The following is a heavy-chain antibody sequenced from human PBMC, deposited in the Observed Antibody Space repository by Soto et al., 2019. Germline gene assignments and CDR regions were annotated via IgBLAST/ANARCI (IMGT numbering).Heavy chain of an antibody. Sequence: SGFTFSSYGMHWVRQAPGKGLEWVAVIWYDGSNKYYADSVKGRFTISRDNSKNTLYLQMNSLRAEDTAVYYCARDGGYGSGSTSYYYYYYMDVWGKGTTVTVSS. CDR3: ARDGGYGSGSTSYYYYYYMDV. V-gene: IGHV3-33*01. D-gene: IGHD3-10*01. CDR2: IWYDGSNK. J-gene: IGHJ6*03. CDR1: GFTFSSYG.